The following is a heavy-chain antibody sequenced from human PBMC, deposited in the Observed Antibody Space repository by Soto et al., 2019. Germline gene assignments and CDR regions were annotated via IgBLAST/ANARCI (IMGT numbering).Heavy chain of an antibody. CDR3: ARAGRRYSSGWYEDY. V-gene: IGHV4-59*01. J-gene: IGHJ4*02. D-gene: IGHD6-19*01. Sequence: QVQLQESGPGLVKPSETLSLTCTVSGGSISSYYWSWIRQPPGKGLEWIGYIYYSGSTNYNPSLTTRSPISVDTSKNQFSLKLSSVTAADTAVYYCARAGRRYSSGWYEDYWAQGTLVTVSS. CDR1: GGSISSYY. CDR2: IYYSGST.